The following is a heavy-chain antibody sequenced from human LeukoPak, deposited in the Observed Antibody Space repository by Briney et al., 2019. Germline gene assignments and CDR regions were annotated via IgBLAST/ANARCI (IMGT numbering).Heavy chain of an antibody. J-gene: IGHJ4*02. D-gene: IGHD3-22*01. CDR1: GFTFSSYS. CDR3: ARDRLGYYDTTGFDY. Sequence: GGSLRLSRAASGFTFSSYSMNWVRQAPGEGLEWVSSITSLSTYIYYADSVKGRFTISRDNAKNSLYLQMNSLRAEDTAVYYCARDRLGYYDTTGFDYWGQGTLVTVSS. V-gene: IGHV3-21*01. CDR2: ITSLSTYI.